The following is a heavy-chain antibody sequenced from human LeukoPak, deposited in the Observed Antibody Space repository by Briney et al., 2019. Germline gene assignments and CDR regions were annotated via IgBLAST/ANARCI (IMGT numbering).Heavy chain of an antibody. CDR1: GYTFTSYG. CDR2: IIPIFGTA. CDR3: ARDGSWGSTSYSDY. D-gene: IGHD2-2*01. V-gene: IGHV1-69*05. J-gene: IGHJ4*02. Sequence: SVKVSCKASGYTFTSYGISWVRQAPGQGLEWMGRIIPIFGTANYAQKFQGRVTITTDESTSTAYMELSRLRSDDTAVYYCARDGSWGSTSYSDYWGQGTLVTVSS.